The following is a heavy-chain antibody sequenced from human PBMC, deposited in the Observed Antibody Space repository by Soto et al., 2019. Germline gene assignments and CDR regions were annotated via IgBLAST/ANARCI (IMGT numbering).Heavy chain of an antibody. CDR2: ISAYNGNT. J-gene: IGHJ5*02. D-gene: IGHD3-10*01. V-gene: IGHV1-18*01. CDR3: ARDYRFGEWFDP. Sequence: QVQLVQSGAEVKKPGASVKVSCKASGYTFTSYGISWVRQAPGQGLEWMGWISAYNGNTNYAQKPQGRVTMTTDTSTSTDYMEPRTLRSDYTAVYYCARDYRFGEWFDPWGQGPLVPVSS. CDR1: GYTFTSYG.